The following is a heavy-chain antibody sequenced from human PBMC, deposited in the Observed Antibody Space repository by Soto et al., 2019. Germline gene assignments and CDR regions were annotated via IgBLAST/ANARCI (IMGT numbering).Heavy chain of an antibody. J-gene: IGHJ4*02. Sequence: QVQLVQSGAEVTKPGASVKVSCKASGYTFSSYDITWVRQAPGQGLDWVGWISTYNGNPKYAQKFQGRVTMTTDTSTSTAYMELRSLRSDDTAVYDCARGQWELRYWGQGTMVTVSS. CDR2: ISTYNGNP. CDR3: ARGQWELRY. CDR1: GYTFSSYD. V-gene: IGHV1-18*01. D-gene: IGHD1-26*01.